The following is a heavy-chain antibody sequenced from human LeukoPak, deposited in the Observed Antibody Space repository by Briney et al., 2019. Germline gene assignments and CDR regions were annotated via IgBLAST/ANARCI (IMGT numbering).Heavy chain of an antibody. CDR1: GFTFSSYG. V-gene: IGHV3-30*02. Sequence: GGSLRLSCAASGFTFSSYGMHWVRQAPGKGLEWVAFIRYDGSNKYYADSVKGRFTISSDNSKNTLYLQMNSLRAEDTAVYYCAKDGEKRIAAAGFFDYWGQGTLVTVSS. CDR3: AKDGEKRIAAAGFFDY. CDR2: IRYDGSNK. D-gene: IGHD6-13*01. J-gene: IGHJ4*02.